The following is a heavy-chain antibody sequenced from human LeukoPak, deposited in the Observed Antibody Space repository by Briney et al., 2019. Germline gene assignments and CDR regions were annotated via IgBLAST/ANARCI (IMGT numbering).Heavy chain of an antibody. D-gene: IGHD3-10*01. J-gene: IGHJ4*02. CDR3: AKAGLTMVRGVTWFDY. CDR1: GFTFDDYT. Sequence: GGSLRLSCAASGFTFDDYTMHWVRQAPGKGLEWVSLISWDGGSTYYADSVKGRFTISRDNSKNSLYLQMNSLRTEDTALYYCAKAGLTMVRGVTWFDYWGQGTLVTVSS. V-gene: IGHV3-43*01. CDR2: ISWDGGST.